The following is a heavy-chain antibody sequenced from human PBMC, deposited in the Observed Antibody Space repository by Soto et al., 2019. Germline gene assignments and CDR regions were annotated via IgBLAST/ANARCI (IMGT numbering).Heavy chain of an antibody. CDR2: IFYSGST. Sequence: PSETLSRTCTVSGGSISSGDYYWSWIRQPPGKGLEWIGYIFYSGSTYYNPSLQSRVTISADTSKNQFSLRLSSVTAADTAVYYCARRNHGSGFYENFDYWGQGTLVTVSS. V-gene: IGHV4-30-4*01. J-gene: IGHJ4*02. CDR3: ARRNHGSGFYENFDY. D-gene: IGHD3-10*01. CDR1: GGSISSGDYY.